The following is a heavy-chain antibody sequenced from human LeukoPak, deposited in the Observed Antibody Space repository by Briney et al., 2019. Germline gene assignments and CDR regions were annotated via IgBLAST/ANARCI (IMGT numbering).Heavy chain of an antibody. Sequence: SETLSLTCTVSGGSISSYYWSWIRQPPGKGLEWIGYIYYSGSTNYNPSLKSRVTISVDTSKNQFSLKLSSVTAADTAVYYCAKAWEMATILSGYNWGQGTLVTVSS. CDR2: IYYSGST. D-gene: IGHD5-24*01. CDR3: AKAWEMATILSGYN. J-gene: IGHJ4*02. V-gene: IGHV4-59*08. CDR1: GGSISSYY.